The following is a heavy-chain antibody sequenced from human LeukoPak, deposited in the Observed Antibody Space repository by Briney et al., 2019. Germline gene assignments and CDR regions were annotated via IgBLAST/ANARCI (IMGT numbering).Heavy chain of an antibody. CDR1: GGSISSGSYY. V-gene: IGHV4-61*02. J-gene: IGHJ6*04. D-gene: IGHD2-2*01. CDR2: IYTSGST. Sequence: SQTLSLTCTVSGGSISSGSYYWSWIRQPAGKGLEWIGRIYTSGSTNYNPSLKSRVTISVDTSKNQFSLKLSSVTAADTAVYYCARGVVVPAAIMFLELDVWGKGTTVTVSS. CDR3: ARGVVVPAAIMFLELDV.